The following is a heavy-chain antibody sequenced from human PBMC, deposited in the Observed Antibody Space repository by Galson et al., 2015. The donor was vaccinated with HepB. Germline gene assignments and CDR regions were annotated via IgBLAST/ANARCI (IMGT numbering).Heavy chain of an antibody. CDR1: GFTFSSYA. CDR3: AKAQKSSGWYLRTPFDY. CDR2: ISGSGGST. Sequence: SLRLSCAASGFTFSSYAMSWVRQAPGKGLEWVSAISGSGGSTYYADSVKGRFTISRDNSKNTLYLQMNSLRAEDTAVYYCAKAQKSSGWYLRTPFDYWGQGTLVTVSS. D-gene: IGHD6-19*01. J-gene: IGHJ4*02. V-gene: IGHV3-23*01.